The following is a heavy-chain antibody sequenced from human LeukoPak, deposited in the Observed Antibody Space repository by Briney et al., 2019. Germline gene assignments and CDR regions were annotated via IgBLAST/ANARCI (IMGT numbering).Heavy chain of an antibody. D-gene: IGHD2-21*02. Sequence: GGSLRLSCAASGFTFSSYGMPWVRQAPGKGLEWVAVIWYDGSNKYYADSVKGRFTISRDNSKNTLYLQMNSLRAEDTAVYYCATRGIVVVTATQHWGQGTLVTVSS. CDR2: IWYDGSNK. V-gene: IGHV3-33*01. J-gene: IGHJ1*01. CDR1: GFTFSSYG. CDR3: ATRGIVVVTATQH.